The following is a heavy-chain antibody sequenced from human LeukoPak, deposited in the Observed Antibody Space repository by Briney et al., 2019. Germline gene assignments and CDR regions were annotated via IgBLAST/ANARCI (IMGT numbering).Heavy chain of an antibody. V-gene: IGHV1-8*03. D-gene: IGHD3-22*01. CDR3: ARGGPYYYDSKPFDP. J-gene: IGHJ5*02. CDR2: MNPNSGNT. Sequence: GASVKVSCKASGYTFTSYDVNWVRQATGQGLEWMGWMNPNSGNTGYAQKFQGRVTITRNTSISTAYMELSSLRSEDTAVYYCARGGPYYYDSKPFDPWGQGTLVTVSS. CDR1: GYTFTSYD.